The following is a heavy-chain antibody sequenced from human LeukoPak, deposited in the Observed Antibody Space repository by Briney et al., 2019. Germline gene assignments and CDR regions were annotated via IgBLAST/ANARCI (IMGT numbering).Heavy chain of an antibody. Sequence: ASVKVSCKASGYTFTSYGISWVRQAPGQGLEWMGGIIPIFGTANYAQKFQGRVTITADESTSTAYMELSSLRSEDTAVYYCASMATTDVDTATQLIDYWGQGTLVTVSS. CDR2: IIPIFGTA. CDR3: ASMATTDVDTATQLIDY. CDR1: GYTFTSYG. D-gene: IGHD5-18*01. J-gene: IGHJ4*02. V-gene: IGHV1-69*13.